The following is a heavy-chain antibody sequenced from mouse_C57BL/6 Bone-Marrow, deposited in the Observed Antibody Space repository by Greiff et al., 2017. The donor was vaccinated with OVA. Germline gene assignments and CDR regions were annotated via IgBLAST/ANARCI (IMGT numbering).Heavy chain of an antibody. V-gene: IGHV5-6*01. CDR2: ISSGGSYT. D-gene: IGHD1-1*01. CDR3: ARDYYYGSSYVEAY. J-gene: IGHJ3*01. Sequence: EVKLVESGGDLVKPGGSLKLSCAASGFTFSSYGMSWVRQTPDKRLEWVATISSGGSYTYYPDSVKGRFTISRDNAKNTLYLQMSSLKSEDTAMYYCARDYYYGSSYVEAYWGQGTLVTVSA. CDR1: GFTFSSYG.